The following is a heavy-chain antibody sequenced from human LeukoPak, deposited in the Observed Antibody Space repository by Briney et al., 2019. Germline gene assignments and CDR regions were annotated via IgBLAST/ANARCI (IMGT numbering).Heavy chain of an antibody. CDR2: IYHSGST. V-gene: IGHV4-30-2*01. CDR1: GDSISSGGYS. CDR3: ARVVVALRGAFDP. J-gene: IGHJ5*02. D-gene: IGHD3-22*01. Sequence: PSQTLSLTCAVSGDSISSGGYSWSWIRQPPGKGLEWIGYIYHSGSTYYNPSLKSRVTISVDRSKNQFSLKLSSVTAADTAVYYCARVVVALRGAFDPWGQGTLVTVSS.